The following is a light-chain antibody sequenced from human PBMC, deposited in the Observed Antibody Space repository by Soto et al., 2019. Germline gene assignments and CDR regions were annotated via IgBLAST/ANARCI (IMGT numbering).Light chain of an antibody. Sequence: QMTQSPSSLSASVGARVTITCRASQNIRTYLNWYQQKPGKAPSLLIYGASTLQSGVPSRFSGSGSATDFTLTITSLQPEDFATYYFQQSYTTPRTFGQGTKVEIK. CDR2: GAS. J-gene: IGKJ1*01. CDR1: QNIRTY. CDR3: QQSYTTPRT. V-gene: IGKV1-39*01.